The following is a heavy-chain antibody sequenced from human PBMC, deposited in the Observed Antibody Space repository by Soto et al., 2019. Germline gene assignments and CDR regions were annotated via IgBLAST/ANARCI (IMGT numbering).Heavy chain of an antibody. CDR3: TLFGD. CDR2: ISGSGSNT. D-gene: IGHD3-10*01. V-gene: IGHV3-23*01. CDR1: GFTFSDYG. J-gene: IGHJ4*02. Sequence: EVKLLESGGGLVQPGGSLRLSCAASGFTFSDYGLSWVRQPPGKGLEWISAISGSGSNTDYADSVKGRFTISRDNSKNTLYLQMNSLRVEDTAVYYCTLFGDWGQGTLVTVSS.